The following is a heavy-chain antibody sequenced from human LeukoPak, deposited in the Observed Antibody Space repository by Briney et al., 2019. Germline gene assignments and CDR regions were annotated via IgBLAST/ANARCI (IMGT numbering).Heavy chain of an antibody. D-gene: IGHD3-10*01. V-gene: IGHV4-59*08. CDR3: ARRNLWFGELALDY. CDR2: IYYSGGT. Sequence: LGSLSLTRTVSVGSLSGYYWSWIWPPPGRGGEWVGYIYYSGGTNYNPSPNSRVTISLDTSKNHYSLKLSSVPAADTAVYYCARRNLWFGELALDYWGQGTLVTVSS. J-gene: IGHJ4*02. CDR1: VGSLSGYY.